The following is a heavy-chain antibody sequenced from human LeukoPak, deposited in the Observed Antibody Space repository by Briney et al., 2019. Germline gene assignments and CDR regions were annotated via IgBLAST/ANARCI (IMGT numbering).Heavy chain of an antibody. CDR2: IYYSGST. CDR3: ARVGYYYGMDV. D-gene: IGHD3-10*01. V-gene: IGHV4-59*01. J-gene: IGHJ6*02. CDR1: GGSISSYY. Sequence: SETLSLTCTVSGGSISSYYWSWIRQPPGKGLEWIGYIYYSGSTNYNPSLKSRVTISVDTSKNQFSLKLSSVTAADTAVYYCARVGYYYGMDVWGQGTTVTVSS.